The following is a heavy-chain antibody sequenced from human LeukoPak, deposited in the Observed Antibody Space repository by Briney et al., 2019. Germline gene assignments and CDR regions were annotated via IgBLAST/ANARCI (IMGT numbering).Heavy chain of an antibody. Sequence: PGGSLRLSCAASGYTFSSYAMSWVRQAPGKGLEWVSAITNTGGSTYYAGSVKGRFTISRDNSKNTLYLQMNSLRAEDTAVYYCAKDRHYYDNIGPRGDYWGQGTLVTVSS. CDR2: ITNTGGST. D-gene: IGHD3-22*01. CDR3: AKDRHYYDNIGPRGDY. J-gene: IGHJ4*02. V-gene: IGHV3-23*01. CDR1: GYTFSSYA.